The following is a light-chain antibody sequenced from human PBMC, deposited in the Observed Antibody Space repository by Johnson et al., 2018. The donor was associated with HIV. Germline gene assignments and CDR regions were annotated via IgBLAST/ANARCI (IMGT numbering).Light chain of an antibody. CDR1: SSNIGNNY. J-gene: IGLJ1*01. CDR3: GAWDSSLSAYV. CDR2: ENN. V-gene: IGLV1-51*02. Sequence: QSVLTQPPSVSAAPGQKVTISCSGSSSNIGNNYVSWYQQLPGTAPKLLIYENNKRPSGIPDRFSGSRSGTSATLDITGLKTGDEADYYCGAWDSSLSAYVFATETKVTVL.